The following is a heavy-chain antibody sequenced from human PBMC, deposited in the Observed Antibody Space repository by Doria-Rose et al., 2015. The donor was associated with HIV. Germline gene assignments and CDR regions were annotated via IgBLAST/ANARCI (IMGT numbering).Heavy chain of an antibody. CDR2: IYYSGST. CDR3: ARDSGSYNFDS. V-gene: IGHV4-31*03. J-gene: IGHJ4*02. Sequence: LSLTCTFSGGSISSGVYYLTWIRQHPGKGLEWIGYIYYSGSTYYNPSLKSRVTISVDTSKNQFSLKLSSVTAADTAVYYCARDSGSYNFDSWGQGTLVTVSS. D-gene: IGHD1-26*01. CDR1: GGSISSGVYY.